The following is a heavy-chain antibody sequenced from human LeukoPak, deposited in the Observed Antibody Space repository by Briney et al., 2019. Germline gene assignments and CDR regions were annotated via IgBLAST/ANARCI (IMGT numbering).Heavy chain of an antibody. J-gene: IGHJ3*02. CDR3: ASAMIGVPDDAFDI. CDR2: IYYSGST. CDR1: GGSISKYY. V-gene: IGHV4-59*12. Sequence: SETLSLTCSVSGGSISKYYWNWIRQPPGKGLEWIGYIYYSGSTNYNPSLKSRVTISVDTSKNQFSLKLSSVTAADTAVYYCASAMIGVPDDAFDIWGQGTMVTVSS. D-gene: IGHD3-22*01.